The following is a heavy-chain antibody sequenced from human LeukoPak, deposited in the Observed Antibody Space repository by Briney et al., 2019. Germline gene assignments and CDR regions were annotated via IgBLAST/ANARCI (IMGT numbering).Heavy chain of an antibody. CDR2: IYSGGST. CDR3: ARSDHHYYDSSGYYL. D-gene: IGHD3-22*01. CDR1: GFTVSSNY. V-gene: IGHV3-53*01. Sequence: GGSLRLSCAASGFTVSSNYMSWVRQAPGKGLEWVSVIYSGGSTYYAASVKGRFTISRHNSKNTLYLQMNSLRAEDTAVYYCARSDHHYYDSSGYYLWGQGTLVTVSS. J-gene: IGHJ4*02.